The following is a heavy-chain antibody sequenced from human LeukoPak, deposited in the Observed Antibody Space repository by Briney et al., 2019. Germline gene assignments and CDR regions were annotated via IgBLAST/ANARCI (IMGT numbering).Heavy chain of an antibody. J-gene: IGHJ4*02. CDR3: AKDRAVGAALDY. CDR1: GITLSNYG. V-gene: IGHV3-23*01. Sequence: GGSLRLSCAVSGITLSNYGMSWVRKAPGKGLEWVAGMSGSGGGTNYADSVKGRFTVSRDNSKNTLYLQMKSLRAEDTAVYFCAKDRAVGAALDYWGQGTLVTVSS. CDR2: MSGSGGGT. D-gene: IGHD1-26*01.